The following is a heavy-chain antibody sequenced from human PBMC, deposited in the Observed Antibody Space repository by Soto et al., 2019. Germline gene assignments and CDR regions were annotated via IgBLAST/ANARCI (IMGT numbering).Heavy chain of an antibody. CDR3: ARDLPTDIVVVPAAGHAFDI. CDR2: IYYSGST. J-gene: IGHJ3*02. Sequence: WETLSLTCTVSGGSISSYYWSWIRQPPGKGLEWIGYIYYSGSTNYNPALKSRGTISVDTSKNQFSLKLSSVTAADTAVYYCARDLPTDIVVVPAAGHAFDIWGQGTMVTV. CDR1: GGSISSYY. D-gene: IGHD2-2*01. V-gene: IGHV4-59*01.